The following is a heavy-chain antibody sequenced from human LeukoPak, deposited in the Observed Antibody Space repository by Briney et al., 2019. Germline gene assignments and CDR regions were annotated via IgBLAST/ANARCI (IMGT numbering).Heavy chain of an antibody. CDR3: ARGVYALDI. CDR2: INEDGSEM. J-gene: IGHJ3*02. Sequence: GGSLRLSCAASGFTFSSYWMTWVRQAPGKGLEWVANINEDGSEMYHVESVKGRFTISRDNTKNSLFLQMNSLRAEDTGVYYCARGVYALDIWGQGTMVTVSS. V-gene: IGHV3-7*03. CDR1: GFTFSSYW.